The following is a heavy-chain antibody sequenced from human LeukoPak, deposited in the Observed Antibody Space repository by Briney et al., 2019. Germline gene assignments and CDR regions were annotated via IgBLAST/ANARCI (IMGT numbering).Heavy chain of an antibody. J-gene: IGHJ4*02. V-gene: IGHV3-30*18. CDR2: ISYDGSNK. CDR3: AKGLRYSDN. CDR1: GFTFSSYG. Sequence: GRSLRLSCAASGFTFSSYGMHWVRQAPGKGLEWVAVISYDGSNKYYADSVKGRFTISRDNSKNTLYLQMNGLRAEDTAVYYCAKGLRYSDNWGQGTLVTVSS. D-gene: IGHD3-9*01.